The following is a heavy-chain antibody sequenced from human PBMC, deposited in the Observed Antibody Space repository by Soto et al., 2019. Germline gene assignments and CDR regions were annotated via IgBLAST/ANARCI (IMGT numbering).Heavy chain of an antibody. D-gene: IGHD6-13*01. V-gene: IGHV3-7*05. CDR1: GFTFSSYW. J-gene: IGHJ4*02. Sequence: EVQLVESGGGLVQPGGSLRLSCAASGFTFSSYWMSWVRQARGKGLEWVANIKQDGSEKYYVDSVKGRFTISRDNAKNSLYLQMNSLRAEDTAVYYCARGRAAAEYYFDYWGQGTLVTVSS. CDR3: ARGRAAAEYYFDY. CDR2: IKQDGSEK.